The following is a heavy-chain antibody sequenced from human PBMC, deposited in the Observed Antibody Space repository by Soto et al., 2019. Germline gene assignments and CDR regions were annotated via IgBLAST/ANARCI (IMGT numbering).Heavy chain of an antibody. Sequence: GESLKISCAASGFTFNSYGMHWVRQAPGKGLEWVASIWYDGNNDYYADSVKGRFTISRDNSKNSLFLQMNSLRAEDTALYYCVGRGNQNWGDYWGQGTQVTVSS. V-gene: IGHV3-33*01. CDR3: VGRGNQNWGDY. D-gene: IGHD3-10*01. CDR1: GFTFNSYG. J-gene: IGHJ4*02. CDR2: IWYDGNND.